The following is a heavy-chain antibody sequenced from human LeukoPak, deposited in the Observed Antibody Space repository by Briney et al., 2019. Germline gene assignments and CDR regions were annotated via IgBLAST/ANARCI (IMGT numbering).Heavy chain of an antibody. CDR2: VSYDGSNK. J-gene: IGHJ4*02. V-gene: IGHV3-30*03. CDR3: ARAAAVTGTGGYY. D-gene: IGHD6-19*01. CDR1: GFIFSDYG. Sequence: GGSLRLSCAASGFIFSDYGMHWVRQAPGKGLEGVAVVSYDGSNKYYADSVKGRFTVSRDNSKNTLYLQMNSLRAEDTAVYYCARAAAVTGTGGYYWGQGTLVTVSS.